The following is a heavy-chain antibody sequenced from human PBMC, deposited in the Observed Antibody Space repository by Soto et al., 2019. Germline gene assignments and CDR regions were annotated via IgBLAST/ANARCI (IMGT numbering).Heavy chain of an antibody. V-gene: IGHV3-9*02. Sequence: EMQLVESGGGLVQPGRSLRLSCVGSGFIADDYAMHWVRQPPGKGLEWVSGISSNSETTNYADSVKGRFTISRDNAKNSLFLPLNSLRPEDTALYYCAKDMKWGGMTTIHYFDSWGQGTLVTVSS. CDR1: GFIADDYA. CDR2: ISSNSETT. D-gene: IGHD4-17*01. CDR3: AKDMKWGGMTTIHYFDS. J-gene: IGHJ4*02.